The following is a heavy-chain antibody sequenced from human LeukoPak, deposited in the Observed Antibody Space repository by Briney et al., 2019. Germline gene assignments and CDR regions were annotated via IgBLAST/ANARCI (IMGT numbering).Heavy chain of an antibody. CDR2: ISYDGSNK. J-gene: IGHJ4*02. D-gene: IGHD3-3*01. CDR1: GFTFSSYA. CDR3: ARGNSYDFWSGYPPLDY. Sequence: GGSLRLSCAASGFTFSSYAMHWVRQAPGKGLEWVAVISYDGSNKYYADSVKGRFTISRDNSKNTLYLQMNSLRAEDTAVYYCARGNSYDFWSGYPPLDYWGQGTLVTVSS. V-gene: IGHV3-30-3*01.